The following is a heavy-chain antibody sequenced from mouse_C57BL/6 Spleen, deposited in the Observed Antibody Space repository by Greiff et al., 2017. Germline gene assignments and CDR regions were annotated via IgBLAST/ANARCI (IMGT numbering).Heavy chain of an antibody. CDR2: IYPGDGDT. J-gene: IGHJ2*01. D-gene: IGHD1-2*01. Sequence: QVQLQQPGAELVKPGASVKLSCKASGYTFTSYWMHWVKQRPGKGLEWIGQIYPGDGDTNYNGKFKGKATLTADKSSSTAYMQLSSLTSEDSAVYFCARKTTADYWGQGTTLTVSS. CDR1: GYTFTSYW. V-gene: IGHV1-80*01. CDR3: ARKTTADY.